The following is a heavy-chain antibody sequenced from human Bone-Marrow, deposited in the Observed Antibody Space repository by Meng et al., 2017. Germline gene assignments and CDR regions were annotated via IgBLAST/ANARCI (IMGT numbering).Heavy chain of an antibody. CDR1: GDSVSSNSAT. CDR3: ARDGTSWYFFDY. CDR2: TYYRSRWYS. J-gene: IGHJ4*02. Sequence: VQLQQSGPGLVKPSQTLSPTCAIPGDSVSSNSATWNWIRQSPSRGLEWLGRTYYRSRWYSDYAVSVQSRITINPDTSKNQFSLQLNSLTPEDSAVYYCARDGTSWYFFDYWGQGTLVTVSS. D-gene: IGHD1-1*01. V-gene: IGHV6-1*01.